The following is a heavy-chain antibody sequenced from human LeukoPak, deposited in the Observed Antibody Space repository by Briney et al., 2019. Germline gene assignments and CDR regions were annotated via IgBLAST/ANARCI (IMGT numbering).Heavy chain of an antibody. CDR1: GFTFSSYG. J-gene: IGHJ4*02. CDR3: AKESEGDDILTGLDY. CDR2: ISGNGGST. V-gene: IGHV3-23*01. D-gene: IGHD3-9*01. Sequence: PGGSLRLSCAASGFTFSSYGMNWVRQAPGKGLEWVSGISGNGGSTYYADSVKGRFTISRDNSKNTLYLQMNSLRAEDTAVYYCAKESEGDDILTGLDYWGQGTLVTVSS.